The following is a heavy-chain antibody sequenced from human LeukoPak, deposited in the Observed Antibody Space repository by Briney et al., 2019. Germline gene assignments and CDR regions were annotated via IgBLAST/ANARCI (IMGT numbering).Heavy chain of an antibody. Sequence: GGSLRLSCAVSRATVRDNYLTWVRQAPGKGLEWVSVIYSDGTTYYADSVKGRFTISRDNSKNTLYLQMNRLRAEDAGVYCCATYYGSGSYYTDYWGQGTLVTVYS. D-gene: IGHD3-10*01. V-gene: IGHV3-66*01. J-gene: IGHJ4*02. CDR1: RATVRDNY. CDR2: IYSDGTT. CDR3: ATYYGSGSYYTDY.